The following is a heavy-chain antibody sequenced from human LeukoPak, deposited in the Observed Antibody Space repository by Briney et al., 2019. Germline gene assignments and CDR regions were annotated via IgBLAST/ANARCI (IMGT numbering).Heavy chain of an antibody. CDR2: IKEDGSEK. Sequence: PGGSLRLSCAASGFTFIHYWMTWVRQAPGKGLEWVANIKEDGSEKYYVDSVKGRFTISRDNAKKSLYLQMNSLRAEDTAVYYCASSPNWFFDYWGQGTLVTVSS. V-gene: IGHV3-7*01. D-gene: IGHD1-1*01. CDR1: GFTFIHYW. J-gene: IGHJ4*02. CDR3: ASSPNWFFDY.